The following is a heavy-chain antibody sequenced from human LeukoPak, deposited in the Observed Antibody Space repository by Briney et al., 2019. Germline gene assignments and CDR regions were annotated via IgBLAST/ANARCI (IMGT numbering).Heavy chain of an antibody. CDR3: AGLPRDNWNEPLDY. V-gene: IGHV1-2*02. J-gene: IGHJ4*02. Sequence: ASAKVSCKASGYTFTDYYMHWVRQAPGQGLEWMGWINPNSGGTKYAQKFQGRVTMTRDTSINTAYMELSRLTYDDTAVYYCAGLPRDNWNEPLDYWGQGTLVTVSS. CDR2: INPNSGGT. CDR1: GYTFTDYY. D-gene: IGHD1-20*01.